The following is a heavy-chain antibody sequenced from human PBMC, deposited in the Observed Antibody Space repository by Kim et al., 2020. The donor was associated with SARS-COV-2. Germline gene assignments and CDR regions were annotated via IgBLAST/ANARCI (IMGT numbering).Heavy chain of an antibody. D-gene: IGHD3-10*01. J-gene: IGHJ5*02. CDR3: ASSRGSGSYGRMERLFDP. CDR1: GGSISSGGYY. CDR2: IYYSGST. V-gene: IGHV4-31*03. Sequence: SETLSLTCTVSGGSISSGGYYWSWIRQHPGKGLEWIGYIYYSGSTYYNLSLKSRVTISVDKSKNQFSLELSSVTAADTAVYYCASSRGSGSYGRMERLFDPWGQGTLVTVSS.